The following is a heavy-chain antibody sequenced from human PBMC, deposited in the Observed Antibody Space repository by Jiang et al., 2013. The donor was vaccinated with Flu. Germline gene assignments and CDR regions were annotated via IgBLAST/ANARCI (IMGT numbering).Heavy chain of an antibody. V-gene: IGHV1-69*01. CDR1: GDYFSSYS. Sequence: GAEVKKPGSSVKVSCKASGDYFSSYSMSWVRQAPGQGLEWMGGIIPIFGTTNYAQKFQGRVTITADESTSTAYMELSSLGSEDTAVYFCARGRGYGEYDFDYWGQGTLVTVSS. CDR2: IIPIFGTT. J-gene: IGHJ4*02. D-gene: IGHD4-17*01. CDR3: ARGRGYGEYDFDY.